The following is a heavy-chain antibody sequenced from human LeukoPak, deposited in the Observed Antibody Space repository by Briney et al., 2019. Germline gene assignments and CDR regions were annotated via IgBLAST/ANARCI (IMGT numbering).Heavy chain of an antibody. V-gene: IGHV1-18*01. Sequence: ASVKVSCKAFGYSFISYGITWVRQPPAQGLEWVGWISAYNGNTNYAQKVQGRVTMTTDTSTSTAYMEVRSLRSDDTALYYCARDRGRYYYYGLDVWGKGATVTVSS. CDR1: GYSFISYG. J-gene: IGHJ6*04. CDR2: ISAYNGNT. D-gene: IGHD1-26*01. CDR3: ARDRGRYYYYGLDV.